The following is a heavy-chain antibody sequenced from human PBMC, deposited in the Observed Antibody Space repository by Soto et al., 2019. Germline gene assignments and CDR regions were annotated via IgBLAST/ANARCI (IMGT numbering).Heavy chain of an antibody. Sequence: ASVKVSCKASGYTFTSYAMHWVRQAPGQRLEWMGWINAGNGNTKYSQKFQGRVTITRDTSASTAYMELSSLRSEDTAVYYCASAEVLRYFDWLPRVYYYYYGMDVWGQGTTVTVSS. J-gene: IGHJ6*02. CDR1: GYTFTSYA. D-gene: IGHD3-9*01. V-gene: IGHV1-3*01. CDR3: ASAEVLRYFDWLPRVYYYYYGMDV. CDR2: INAGNGNT.